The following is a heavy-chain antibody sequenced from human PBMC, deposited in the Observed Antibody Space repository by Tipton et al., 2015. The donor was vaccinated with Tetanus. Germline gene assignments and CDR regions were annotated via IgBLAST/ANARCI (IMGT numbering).Heavy chain of an antibody. CDR3: ARDYTSYYAYYGMDV. Sequence: SGFSFSNSWMSWVRQAPGRGLEWVGRIQSQPEGGSTVYGAAVKGRVTISRDNSKSTIYLQMNSLRAEDTAVYYCARDYTSYYAYYGMDVWGQGTTVTVSS. D-gene: IGHD3-16*01. J-gene: IGHJ6*02. V-gene: IGHV3-15*01. CDR2: IQSQPEGGST. CDR1: GFSFSNSW.